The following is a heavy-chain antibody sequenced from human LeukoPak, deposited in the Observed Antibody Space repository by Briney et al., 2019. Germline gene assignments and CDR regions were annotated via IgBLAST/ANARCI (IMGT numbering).Heavy chain of an antibody. J-gene: IGHJ4*02. CDR1: GYTFTGYY. CDR2: INPNSGGT. D-gene: IGHD2-15*01. CDR3: ARDPNYCDGGTWYFDY. Sequence: ASVKVSCKASGYTFTGYYMHWVRQAPGQGLEWMGWINPNSGGTNYAQKFQGRVTMTRDTSIRTAYMELSSLTSDDTAMYYCARDPNYCDGGTWYFDYWGQGALGSVSS. V-gene: IGHV1-2*02.